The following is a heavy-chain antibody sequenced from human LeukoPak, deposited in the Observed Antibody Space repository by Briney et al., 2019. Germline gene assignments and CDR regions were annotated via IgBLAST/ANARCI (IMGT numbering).Heavy chain of an antibody. D-gene: IGHD3-22*01. Sequence: ASVKASCKASGYTFTSYYMHWVRQAPGQGLEWMGIINPSGGSTSYAQKFQGRVTMTRDTSTSTVYMELSSLRSEDTAVYYCAREYYYDSSGYFLGYGMDVWGQGTTVTVSS. V-gene: IGHV1-46*01. J-gene: IGHJ6*02. CDR3: AREYYYDSSGYFLGYGMDV. CDR1: GYTFTSYY. CDR2: INPSGGST.